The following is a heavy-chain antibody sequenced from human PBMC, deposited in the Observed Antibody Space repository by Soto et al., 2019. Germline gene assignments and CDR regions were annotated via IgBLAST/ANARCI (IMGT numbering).Heavy chain of an antibody. D-gene: IGHD2-2*01. CDR2: ISAYNGNT. V-gene: IGHV1-18*01. CDR1: GYTFTSFG. Sequence: GASVKVSCKASGYTFTSFGISWVRQAPGQRLEWMGWISAYNGNTNYAQKLQGRVIMTTDTSTTTAYMELRSLRSDDTAVYYCARPSQGAYCSSTSCYKYYFDYWGQGTLVTVSS. J-gene: IGHJ4*02. CDR3: ARPSQGAYCSSTSCYKYYFDY.